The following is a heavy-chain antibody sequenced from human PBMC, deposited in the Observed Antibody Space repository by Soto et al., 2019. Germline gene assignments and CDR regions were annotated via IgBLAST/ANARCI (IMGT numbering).Heavy chain of an antibody. CDR3: ARGNYRAFDI. CDR1: GGSIRSYY. CDR2: IYYSGST. D-gene: IGHD3-16*02. J-gene: IGHJ3*02. Sequence: SETLSLTCTVSGGSIRSYYWSWIRQPPGKGLEWIGNIYYSGSTNYNPSLKSRVTLSVDTSKNQFSLKLSSVTAADTAVYYCARGNYRAFDIWGQGTMVTVSS. V-gene: IGHV4-59*12.